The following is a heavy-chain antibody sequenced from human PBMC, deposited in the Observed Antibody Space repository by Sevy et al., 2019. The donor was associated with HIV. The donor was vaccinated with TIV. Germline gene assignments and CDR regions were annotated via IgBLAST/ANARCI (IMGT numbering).Heavy chain of an antibody. Sequence: GGSLRLSCAASGFNFSNVWMSWIRQAPGKGLEGVGHVKSKTEGGTTDYAAPVRGRFAISRDESKNTLYLEMTSLKTEDTAVYYCATGGSLFQHWGQGTLVTVSS. D-gene: IGHD3-16*01. V-gene: IGHV3-15*01. CDR3: ATGGSLFQH. J-gene: IGHJ1*01. CDR1: GFNFSNVW. CDR2: VKSKTEGGTT.